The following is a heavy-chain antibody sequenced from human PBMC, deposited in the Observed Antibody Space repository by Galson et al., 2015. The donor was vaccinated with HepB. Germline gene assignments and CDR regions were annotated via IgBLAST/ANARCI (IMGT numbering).Heavy chain of an antibody. D-gene: IGHD1-1*01. J-gene: IGHJ4*02. CDR1: GFTFSYYS. CDR2: ISSSGSTM. Sequence: SLRLSCAASGFTFSYYSMNWVRQAPGKGLEWVSYISSSGSTMYYADSVKGRFTVSRDNAKNSLDLRMNSLRAEDTAVCFCARENEYYFDYWGQGTLVTVSS. CDR3: ARENEYYFDY. V-gene: IGHV3-48*01.